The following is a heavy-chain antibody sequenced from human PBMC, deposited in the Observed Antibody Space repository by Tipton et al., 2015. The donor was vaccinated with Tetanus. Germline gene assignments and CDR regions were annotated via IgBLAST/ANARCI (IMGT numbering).Heavy chain of an antibody. V-gene: IGHV3-30-3*01. CDR2: ISYDGSNK. Sequence: SLRLSCAASGFTFSSYAMHWVRQAPGKGLEWVAVISYDGSNKYYADSVKGRFTISRDNSKNTLYLQMNSLRAEDTAVYYCARDLNDYGGYGGKGVAHAFDIWGQGTMVTVSS. D-gene: IGHD4-17*01. CDR3: ARDLNDYGGYGGKGVAHAFDI. CDR1: GFTFSSYA. J-gene: IGHJ3*02.